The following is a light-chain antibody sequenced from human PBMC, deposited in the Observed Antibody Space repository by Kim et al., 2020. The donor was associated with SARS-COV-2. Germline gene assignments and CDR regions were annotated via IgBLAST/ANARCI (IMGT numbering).Light chain of an antibody. V-gene: IGLV3-1*01. CDR2: ESN. J-gene: IGLJ2*01. CDR1: KLADKY. CDR3: QVWDTSIVV. Sequence: VSPGQTASLTCSGDKLADKYVCWYQQKPGQSPVLVIYESNKRPSGIPQRFSGSNSGNTATLTISGTQAVDEADFYCQVWDTSIVVFGGGTQLTVL.